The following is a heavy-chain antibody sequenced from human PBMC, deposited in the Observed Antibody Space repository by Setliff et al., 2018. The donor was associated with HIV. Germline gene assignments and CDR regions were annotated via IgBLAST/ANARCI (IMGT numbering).Heavy chain of an antibody. CDR2: IYYSGNT. J-gene: IGHJ6*03. CDR1: GGSISSGSYY. CDR3: ARLTIFGVVMATYYMDV. Sequence: LSLTCTVSGGSISSGSYYWSWIRQPPGKGLEWIGYIYYSGNTNYNPSLKSRVTISIDTSKNQFSLKLSSVTAADTAVYYCARLTIFGVVMATYYMDVWGKGTTVTVPS. V-gene: IGHV4-61*01. D-gene: IGHD3-3*01.